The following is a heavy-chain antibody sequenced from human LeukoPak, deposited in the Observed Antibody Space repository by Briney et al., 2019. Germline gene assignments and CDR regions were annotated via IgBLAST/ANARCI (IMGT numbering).Heavy chain of an antibody. CDR3: ARAPVVRGVIIIRVWFEG. Sequence: PSYTLSLTCPVYGGSFSGYYLRWIRQPAGKGVEWVGEINHSGSTNYHPPLKRQVTIFVETSKNQFSLNLSPVTVADTAVYYCARAPVVRGVIIIRVWFEGWGQGALVTSAS. V-gene: IGHV4-34*01. CDR1: GGSFSGYY. CDR2: INHSGST. J-gene: IGHJ5*02. D-gene: IGHD3-10*01.